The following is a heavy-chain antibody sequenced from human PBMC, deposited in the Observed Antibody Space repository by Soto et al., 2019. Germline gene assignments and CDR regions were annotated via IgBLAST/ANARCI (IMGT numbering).Heavy chain of an antibody. CDR1: GFPLSHSEAG. V-gene: IGHV2-5*02. CDR2: IYWDDDK. D-gene: IGHD5-12*01. CDR3: AHRPLYSGYYYFDY. Sequence: SGAKLGTPTQSLRLTCRFPGFPLSHSEAGVGWIRQPPGKALEWLALIYWDDDKRYSPSLKSRLTITKDTSKNQVVLTMTNMDPVDTATYYCAHRPLYSGYYYFDYWGQGTLVTVSS. J-gene: IGHJ4*02.